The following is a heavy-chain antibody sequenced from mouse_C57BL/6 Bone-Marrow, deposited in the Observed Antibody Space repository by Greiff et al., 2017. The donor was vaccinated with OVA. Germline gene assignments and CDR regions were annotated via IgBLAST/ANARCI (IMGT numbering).Heavy chain of an antibody. CDR2: IDPENGDT. V-gene: IGHV14-4*01. Sequence: EVQLVESGAELVRPGASVKLSCTASGFNIKDDYMHWVKQRPEQGLEWIGWIDPENGDTEYASKFQGKATITADTSSNTAYLQLRSLTSEDTAVYYCTIGSYSFDYWGQGTTLTVSS. D-gene: IGHD2-14*01. CDR3: TIGSYSFDY. CDR1: GFNIKDDY. J-gene: IGHJ2*01.